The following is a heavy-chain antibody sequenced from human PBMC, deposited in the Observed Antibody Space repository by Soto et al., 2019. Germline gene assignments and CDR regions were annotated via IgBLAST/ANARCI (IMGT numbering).Heavy chain of an antibody. CDR1: GYRFTNYW. CDR2: IYPGDSDT. Sequence: GESLKISCNGSGYRFTNYWITWVRQMPGKGVEWMGIIYPGDSDTRYGPSFQGLVTISADKSISTAYLQWSSLEASDTAMYYCARVGPTGGHQDYWGQGTLVTASS. J-gene: IGHJ4*02. V-gene: IGHV5-51*03. CDR3: ARVGPTGGHQDY. D-gene: IGHD2-8*02.